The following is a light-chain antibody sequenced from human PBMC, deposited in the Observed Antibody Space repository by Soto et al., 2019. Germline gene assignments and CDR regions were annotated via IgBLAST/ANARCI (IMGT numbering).Light chain of an antibody. CDR1: QSVSSSY. CDR2: GAS. CDR3: QQYVSSVWT. V-gene: IGKV3-20*01. J-gene: IGKJ1*01. Sequence: EIVLTQSPGTLSLSPGERATLSCRASQSVSSSYLAWYQQKPGQAPRLLIYGASSRATGIPDRFSGSGSGTDFTLTISRLEPEDFAVYYCQQYVSSVWTFGQGTKVEIK.